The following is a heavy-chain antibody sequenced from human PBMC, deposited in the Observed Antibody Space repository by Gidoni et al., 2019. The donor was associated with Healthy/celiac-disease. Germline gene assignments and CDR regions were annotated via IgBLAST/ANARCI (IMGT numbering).Heavy chain of an antibody. CDR1: GFPFSSYA. Sequence: QVQLVESGGGVVQPGRSLRLPCSASGFPFSSYAMHWVRQAPGKGLEWVAVISYDGSNKYYADSVKGRFTISRDNSKNTLYLQMNSLRAEDTAVYYCAREQKSVAGSFDYWGQGTLVTVSS. V-gene: IGHV3-30-3*01. CDR3: AREQKSVAGSFDY. J-gene: IGHJ4*02. CDR2: ISYDGSNK. D-gene: IGHD6-19*01.